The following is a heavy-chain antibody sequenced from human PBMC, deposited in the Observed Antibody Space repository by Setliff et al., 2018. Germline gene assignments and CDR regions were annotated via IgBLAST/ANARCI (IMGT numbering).Heavy chain of an antibody. CDR2: IKDSDYST. D-gene: IGHD4-17*01. CDR3: AKDPNGDFFGAFDT. Sequence: GGSLRLSCVGSGFTISGYAMTWVRQVPGKGLEWISSIKDSDYSTYYADSVKGRFTISRDNSKNTLYLQMNGLRAGDSALYYCAKDPNGDFFGAFDTWGQGALVTVSS. V-gene: IGHV3-23*05. J-gene: IGHJ5*02. CDR1: GFTISGYA.